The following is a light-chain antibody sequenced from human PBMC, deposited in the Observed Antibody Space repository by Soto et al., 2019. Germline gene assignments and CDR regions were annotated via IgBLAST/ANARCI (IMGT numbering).Light chain of an antibody. CDR2: DVT. Sequence: QSALTQPASVSGSPGQSITISCTGTSNDVGGYNYVSWYQQHPGKAPKLLIYDVTTRPSGVSSRFSGSKSGNTASLTISGLQTEDEAEYYCTSYTSVSTVVFGGGTKVIVL. CDR3: TSYTSVSTVV. J-gene: IGLJ3*02. CDR1: SNDVGGYNY. V-gene: IGLV2-14*01.